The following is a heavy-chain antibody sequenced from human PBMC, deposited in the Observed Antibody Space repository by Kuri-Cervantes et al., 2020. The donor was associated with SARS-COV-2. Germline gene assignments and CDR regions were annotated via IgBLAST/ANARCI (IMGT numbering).Heavy chain of an antibody. CDR3: ARDLAGYCSGGSYYYNWFDP. CDR2: IDGDGSST. V-gene: IGHV3-74*01. J-gene: IGHJ5*02. D-gene: IGHD2-15*01. CDR1: GFTFSSYW. Sequence: GGSLRLSCAASGFTFSSYWMHWVRQAPGKGLVWVSRIDGDGSSTNCADSVKGRFTISRDNAKNTLYLQMNSLRAEDTAVYYCARDLAGYCSGGSYYYNWFDPWGQGTLVTVSS.